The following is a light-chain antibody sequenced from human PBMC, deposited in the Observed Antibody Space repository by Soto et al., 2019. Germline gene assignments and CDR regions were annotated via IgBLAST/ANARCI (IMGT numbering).Light chain of an antibody. CDR3: QQYGSSPLT. J-gene: IGKJ4*01. Sequence: EIVMTQSPATLSVSPGERATLSCRASQGLGTNLAWYQQKPGQAPRLLIYAASTRATGVPGRFSGSGSGTDFTLTISRLEPEDFAVYYCQQYGSSPLTFGGGTKVDI. CDR2: AAS. V-gene: IGKV3-20*01. CDR1: QGLGTN.